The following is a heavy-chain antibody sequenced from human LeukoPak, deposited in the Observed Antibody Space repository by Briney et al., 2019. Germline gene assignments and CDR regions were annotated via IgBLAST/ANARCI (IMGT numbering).Heavy chain of an antibody. J-gene: IGHJ4*02. Sequence: SETLSLTCAVCGGSFSGYYWSWIRQPTGKGLEWLGEINHSGSTNYSPPLKSRVTISVDTSKNQFSLKLSSVTAADTAVYYCAAHRVTIFGVVIIPFFYWGQGTLVTVSS. CDR2: INHSGST. CDR1: GGSFSGYY. CDR3: AAHRVTIFGVVIIPFFY. V-gene: IGHV4-34*01. D-gene: IGHD3-3*01.